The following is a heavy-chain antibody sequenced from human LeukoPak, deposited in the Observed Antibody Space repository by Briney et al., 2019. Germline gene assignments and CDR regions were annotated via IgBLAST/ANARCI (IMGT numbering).Heavy chain of an antibody. CDR2: IYYSGST. Sequence: PSETLSLTCTVSGGSISSSSYYWGWIRQPPGKGLEWIGSIYYSGSTYYNPSLKSRVTISVDTSKNQFSLKLSSVTAADTAVYYCARAKLELYWFDPWGQGTLVTVSS. D-gene: IGHD1-7*01. J-gene: IGHJ5*02. CDR1: GGSISSSSYY. CDR3: ARAKLELYWFDP. V-gene: IGHV4-39*07.